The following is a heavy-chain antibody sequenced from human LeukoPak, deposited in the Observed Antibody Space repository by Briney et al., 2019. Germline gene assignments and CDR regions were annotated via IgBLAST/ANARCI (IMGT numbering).Heavy chain of an antibody. CDR1: GFTFSSYA. CDR3: ARDLDIVVVPAANPFGY. V-gene: IGHV3-30-3*01. Sequence: PGGSLRLSCAASGFTFSSYAMHWVRQAPGKGLEWVAVISYGGSNKYYADSVKGRFTISRDNSKNTLYLQVNSLRAEDTAVYYCARDLDIVVVPAANPFGYWGQGTLVTVSS. CDR2: ISYGGSNK. J-gene: IGHJ4*02. D-gene: IGHD2-2*03.